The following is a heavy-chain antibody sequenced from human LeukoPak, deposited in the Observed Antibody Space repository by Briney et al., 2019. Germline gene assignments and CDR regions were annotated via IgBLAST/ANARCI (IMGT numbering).Heavy chain of an antibody. CDR2: IFAAGTNK. V-gene: IGHV3-33*01. D-gene: IGHD3-10*02. CDR1: GFTFSNYG. J-gene: IGHJ4*02. CDR3: ARNVDNWNYVDY. Sequence: PGRSLRLSCAASGFTFSNYGMHWVRQAPGKGLEWVAFIFAAGTNKYYADSVKGRFITSRDNSKNTLSLQVDSLRAEDTAVYYCARNVDNWNYVDYWGQGTLVTVSS.